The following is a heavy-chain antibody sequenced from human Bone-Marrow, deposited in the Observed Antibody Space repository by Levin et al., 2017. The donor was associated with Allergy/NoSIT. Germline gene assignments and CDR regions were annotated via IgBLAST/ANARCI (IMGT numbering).Heavy chain of an antibody. Sequence: PGGSLRLSCEVSGFVFTNYYMSWIRQAPGKGLEWISYINTNGNTKYYGDSVKGRFSVFRDNAKNSLFLQMDRLRADDTAVYYCAREPGPFAAEYTYGSQAIDYWGHGTLVTVSS. V-gene: IGHV3-11*01. J-gene: IGHJ4*01. CDR2: INTNGNTK. D-gene: IGHD5-18*01. CDR1: GFVFTNYY. CDR3: AREPGPFAAEYTYGSQAIDY.